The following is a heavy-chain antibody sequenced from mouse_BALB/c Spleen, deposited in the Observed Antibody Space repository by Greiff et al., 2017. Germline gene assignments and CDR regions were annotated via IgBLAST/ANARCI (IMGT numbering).Heavy chain of an antibody. Sequence: EVKVVESGGGLVKPGGSLKLSCAASGFTFSSYTMSWVRQTPEKRLEWVATISSGGSYTYYPDSVKGRFTISRDNAKNTLYLQMSSLKSEDTAMYYCTRGGDYYGSSYDAMDYWGQGTSVTVSS. CDR1: GFTFSSYT. CDR2: ISSGGSYT. V-gene: IGHV5-6-4*01. D-gene: IGHD1-1*01. J-gene: IGHJ4*01. CDR3: TRGGDYYGSSYDAMDY.